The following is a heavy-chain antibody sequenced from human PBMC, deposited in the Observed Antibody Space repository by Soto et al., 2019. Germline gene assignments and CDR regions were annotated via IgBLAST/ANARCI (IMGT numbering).Heavy chain of an antibody. CDR1: GFTFNIHA. J-gene: IGHJ2*01. CDR2: ISPSGGTT. CDR3: VGGRLSLNWNFDL. Sequence: EVQLLESGGGLVQPGGSLRLSCAASGFTFNIHAMSWVRQAPGMGLEWVSTISPSGGTTYYADYVKGRLTISRDNSKNTLYLQMNSLRAEDTAVYYCVGGRLSLNWNFDLWGRGTLVTVSS. D-gene: IGHD2-21*01. V-gene: IGHV3-23*01.